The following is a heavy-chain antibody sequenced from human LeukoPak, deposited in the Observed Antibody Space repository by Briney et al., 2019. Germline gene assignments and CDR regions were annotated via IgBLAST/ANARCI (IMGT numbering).Heavy chain of an antibody. CDR1: GGSISSSSYY. Sequence: NPSETLSLTCAVYGGSISSSSYYWGWIRQPPGKGLEWIGSIYYSGSTYYNPSLKSRVTISVDTSKNQFSLKLSSVTAADTAVYYCARPGTNFYGWFDPWGQGTLVTVSS. V-gene: IGHV4-39*07. D-gene: IGHD1-7*01. J-gene: IGHJ5*02. CDR2: IYYSGST. CDR3: ARPGTNFYGWFDP.